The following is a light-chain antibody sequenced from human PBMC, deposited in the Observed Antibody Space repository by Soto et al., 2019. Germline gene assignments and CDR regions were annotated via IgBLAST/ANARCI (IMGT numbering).Light chain of an antibody. CDR3: QQYNSYSWR. V-gene: IGKV1-5*01. J-gene: IGKJ1*01. Sequence: DIQLTQSPSTLSASVGDTITITCRASQSISSWLAWYQQKPGKAPKLLIYDASSLESGVPSRFSGSGSGTEFTLTISSLQPDDFATYYCQQYNSYSWRFGQGTKVDIK. CDR2: DAS. CDR1: QSISSW.